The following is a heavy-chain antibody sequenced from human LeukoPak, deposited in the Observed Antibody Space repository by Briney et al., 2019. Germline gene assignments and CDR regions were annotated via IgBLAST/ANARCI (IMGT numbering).Heavy chain of an antibody. CDR1: GGSISSYY. CDR2: IYYSGTT. Sequence: SETLSLTCTVSGGSISSYYWSWIRQPPGKGLEWIGYIYYSGTTNYNPSLKSRVTISVDTSKNQLSLKLSSVTAAGTAVYYCARHESSAHFDCWGLGTLVTVSS. J-gene: IGHJ4*02. V-gene: IGHV4-59*08. CDR3: ARHESSAHFDC. D-gene: IGHD3-10*01.